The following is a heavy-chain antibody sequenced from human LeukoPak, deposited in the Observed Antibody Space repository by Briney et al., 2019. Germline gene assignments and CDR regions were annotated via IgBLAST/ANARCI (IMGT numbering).Heavy chain of an antibody. CDR3: AKGAYDYIEMGYFDD. CDR1: GFRFSNFA. J-gene: IGHJ4*02. Sequence: GGSLRLSCAASGFRFSNFAMSWVRQAPGKGLEWVSLITGSSGDTLYADSVKGRFTISRDISKNRLYLQMNSLRAEDTALYYCAKGAYDYIEMGYFDDWGQGTLVTVSS. D-gene: IGHD5-12*01. CDR2: ITGSSGDT. V-gene: IGHV3-23*01.